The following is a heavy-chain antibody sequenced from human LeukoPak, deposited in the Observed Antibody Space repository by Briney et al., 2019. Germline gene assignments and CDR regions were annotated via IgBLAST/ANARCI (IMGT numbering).Heavy chain of an antibody. J-gene: IGHJ4*02. D-gene: IGHD1-26*01. CDR3: GRSIVCELIFDH. CDR1: GFTFGVYW. CDR2: VKEYGSEQ. V-gene: IGHV3-7*01. Sequence: GGSLTLSCAASGFTFGVYWVSWFRQAPGKGPEWVGSVKEYGSEQYYVDYLVGRFINSRDNAKNPLYLRVDSMGVEDTAGYYCGRSIVCELIFDHWRQGTLVSVSS.